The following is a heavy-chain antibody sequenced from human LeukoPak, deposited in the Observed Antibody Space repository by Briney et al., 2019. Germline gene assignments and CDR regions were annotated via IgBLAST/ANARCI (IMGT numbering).Heavy chain of an antibody. Sequence: GGSLRLSCAASGFTFSSYSMNWVRQAPGKGLEWVSYISSSSSTIYYADSVKGRFTISRDNAKNSLYLQMNSLRAEDTAVYYCAREGSIAAANVDYWGQGTLVTVSS. D-gene: IGHD6-13*01. CDR3: AREGSIAAANVDY. V-gene: IGHV3-48*04. J-gene: IGHJ4*02. CDR2: ISSSSSTI. CDR1: GFTFSSYS.